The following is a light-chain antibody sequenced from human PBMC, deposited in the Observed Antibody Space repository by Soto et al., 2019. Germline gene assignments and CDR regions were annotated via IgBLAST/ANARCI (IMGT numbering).Light chain of an antibody. V-gene: IGKV3-15*01. J-gene: IGKJ5*01. CDR1: QGVTTN. CDR3: QQYNNWPFS. Sequence: EIVMTPSPAPLSVSPVDRATLSFRAGQGVTTNFAWYQPKSGQSPRLLIYDVSIRATGVPARFSGTGSETDVTLTISGLQSEDSAVYFGQQYNNWPFSCGQGTRLEIK. CDR2: DVS.